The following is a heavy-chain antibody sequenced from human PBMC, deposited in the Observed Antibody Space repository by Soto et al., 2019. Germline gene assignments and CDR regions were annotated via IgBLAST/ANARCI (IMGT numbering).Heavy chain of an antibody. D-gene: IGHD3-10*01. CDR3: AKDRDEDLWFGEQYYFDY. Sequence: EVQLLESGGGLVQPGGSLRLSCAASGFTFSSYAMSWVRQAPGKGLEWVSAISGSGGSTYYADSVKGRFTISRDNSKNTLYLHMNRLRAEDTAVYYCAKDRDEDLWFGEQYYFDYWGQGTLVTVSS. CDR1: GFTFSSYA. CDR2: ISGSGGST. J-gene: IGHJ4*02. V-gene: IGHV3-23*01.